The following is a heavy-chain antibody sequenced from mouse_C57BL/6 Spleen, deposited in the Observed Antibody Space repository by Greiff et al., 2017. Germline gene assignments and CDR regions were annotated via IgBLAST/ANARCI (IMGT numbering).Heavy chain of an antibody. D-gene: IGHD1-1*01. Sequence: VQLQQSGAELARPGASVKLSCKASGYTFTSYGISWVKQRTGQGLEWIGEIYPRSGNTYYNEKFKGKATLTADKSSSTAYMVVRSLTSEDSSVYFCARDRYYYGSSYRFAYWGQGTLVTVSA. CDR1: GYTFTSYG. CDR2: IYPRSGNT. V-gene: IGHV1-81*01. CDR3: ARDRYYYGSSYRFAY. J-gene: IGHJ3*01.